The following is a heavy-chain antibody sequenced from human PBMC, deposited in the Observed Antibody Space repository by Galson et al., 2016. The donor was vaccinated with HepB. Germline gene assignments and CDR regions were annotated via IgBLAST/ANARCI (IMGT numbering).Heavy chain of an antibody. CDR2: INHSGST. CDR1: GGSFSGYY. D-gene: IGHD2-2*01. CDR3: ARDCSSTSCFDF. J-gene: IGHJ4*02. Sequence: ETLSLTCAVYGGSFSGYYWSCIRQPPGKGLEWIGEINHSGSTNYNPSLESRVTISVDTSKNQFSLKLTSVTAADTAVYYWARDCSSTSCFDFWGQGTLVTVSS. V-gene: IGHV4-34*01.